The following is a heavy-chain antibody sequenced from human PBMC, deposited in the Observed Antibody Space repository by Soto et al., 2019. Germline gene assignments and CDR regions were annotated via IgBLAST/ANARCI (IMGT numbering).Heavy chain of an antibody. CDR1: GYTFSTYA. Sequence: QVQVVQSGAEVKKPGASVKVSCKASGYTFSTYALHWVRQAPGQGLEWMGWINGGNGHTRYSQKFKDRVTISRDTPARTAYMELSGVRSEDTAVYYCARGKGMEENYYYYGMDVWGQGTTVTVSS. CDR2: INGGNGHT. CDR3: ARGKGMEENYYYYGMDV. D-gene: IGHD1-1*01. J-gene: IGHJ6*02. V-gene: IGHV1-3*01.